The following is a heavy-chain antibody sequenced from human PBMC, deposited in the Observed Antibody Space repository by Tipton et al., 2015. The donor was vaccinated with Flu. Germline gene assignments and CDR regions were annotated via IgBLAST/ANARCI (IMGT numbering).Heavy chain of an antibody. V-gene: IGHV4-34*01. Sequence: TLSLTCTVYGGSFSAYYWSWIRQSPGKGLEWIGEINHSGNTNHNPSLKSRVTMSIDTSKNQVSLKLSSVTAADTAVYYCSNYDEAGSFDSWGQGTLVAVSS. D-gene: IGHD3-22*01. CDR1: GGSFSAYY. CDR2: INHSGNT. CDR3: SNYDEAGSFDS. J-gene: IGHJ4*02.